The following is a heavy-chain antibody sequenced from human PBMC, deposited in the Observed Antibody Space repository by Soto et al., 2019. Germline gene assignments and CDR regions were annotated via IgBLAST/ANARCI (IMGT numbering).Heavy chain of an antibody. D-gene: IGHD2-15*01. J-gene: IGHJ1*01. CDR2: ISSNGGST. Sequence: EVQLVESGGGLVQPGGSLRLSCAASGFTFSSYAMHWVRQPPGKGLEYVSAISSNGGSTYYANSVKGRFTISRDNSKNTLYLQMGSLRAEDMAVYYCAREGCSGGSCCFQHWGQGTLVTVSS. V-gene: IGHV3-64*01. CDR3: AREGCSGGSCCFQH. CDR1: GFTFSSYA.